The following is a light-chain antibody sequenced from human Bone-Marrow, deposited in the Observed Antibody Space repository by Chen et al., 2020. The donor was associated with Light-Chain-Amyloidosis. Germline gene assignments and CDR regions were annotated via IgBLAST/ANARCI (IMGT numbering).Light chain of an antibody. Sequence: SMLTQPHPVSESPGQTLLISCTRSSGSIATTYVQWYQQRPGRPPTPVIYEDDQRPSGVPDRFSGSIDRSYNSASLTISGLKTEEEDDYYCQSYQGSSQGVFGGGTKLTVL. CDR3: QSYQGSSQGV. CDR2: EDD. J-gene: IGLJ3*02. CDR1: SGSIATTY. V-gene: IGLV6-57*01.